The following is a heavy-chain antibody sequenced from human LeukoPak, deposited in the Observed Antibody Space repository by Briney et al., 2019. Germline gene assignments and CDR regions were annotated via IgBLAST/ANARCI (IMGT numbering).Heavy chain of an antibody. D-gene: IGHD3-10*01. J-gene: IGHJ6*03. CDR2: INPNSGGT. CDR3: ARDKEDGSGRGLNYYYYYYMDV. CDR1: GYTFTGHY. V-gene: IGHV1-2*02. Sequence: ASVKVSCMASGYTFTGHYMHWVRQAPGQGLAWMGWINPNSGGTNYAQKFQGRVTMTRDTSISTAYMELSRLRSDDTAVYYCARDKEDGSGRGLNYYYYYYMDVWGKGTTVTVSS.